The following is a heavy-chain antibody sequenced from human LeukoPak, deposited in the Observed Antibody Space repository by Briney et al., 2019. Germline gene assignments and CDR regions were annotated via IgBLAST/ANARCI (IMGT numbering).Heavy chain of an antibody. CDR3: VKGRSYTSFYTSDY. Sequence: GGSLRLSCAASGFTFNNYAMTWVRQAPGKALEWVSTISGSGDSTHYADSVKGRFTISRDNSKNMLYLQMNSLRVEDTAIYYCVKGRSYTSFYTSDYWGRGTLVTVSS. V-gene: IGHV3-23*01. D-gene: IGHD2-2*02. J-gene: IGHJ4*02. CDR2: ISGSGDST. CDR1: GFTFNNYA.